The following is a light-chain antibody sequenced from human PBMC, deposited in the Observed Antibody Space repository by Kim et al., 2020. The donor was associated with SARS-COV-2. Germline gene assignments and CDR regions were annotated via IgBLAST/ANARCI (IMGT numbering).Light chain of an antibody. CDR2: GKN. Sequence: ALGQTVRITCQGDSLRSYYASWYQQKPGQAPVFVIYGKNNRPSGIPDRFSGSSSGNTASLTITGAHAEDGADYYCNSRDSSGNHLVFGGGTQLTVL. CDR3: NSRDSSGNHLV. V-gene: IGLV3-19*01. J-gene: IGLJ2*01. CDR1: SLRSYY.